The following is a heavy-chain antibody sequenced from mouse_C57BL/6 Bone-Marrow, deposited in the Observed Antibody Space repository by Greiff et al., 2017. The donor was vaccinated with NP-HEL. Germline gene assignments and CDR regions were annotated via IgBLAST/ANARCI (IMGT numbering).Heavy chain of an antibody. V-gene: IGHV12-3*01. Sequence: VNLVESGPGLVKPSQSLFLTCSITGFPITSGYYWIWIRQSPGKPLEWMGYITHSGETFYNPSLQSPISITRETSKNQFFLQLNSVTTEDTAMYYCAGDPGYYGSSYGFAYWGQGTLVTVSA. CDR3: AGDPGYYGSSYGFAY. CDR1: GFPITSGYY. D-gene: IGHD1-1*01. J-gene: IGHJ3*01. CDR2: ITHSGET.